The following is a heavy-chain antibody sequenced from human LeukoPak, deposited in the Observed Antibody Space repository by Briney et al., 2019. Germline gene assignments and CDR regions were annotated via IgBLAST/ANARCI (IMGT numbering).Heavy chain of an antibody. CDR2: ISGSGGST. J-gene: IGHJ5*02. D-gene: IGHD2-21*02. V-gene: IGHV3-23*01. CDR1: GFTFSSYA. Sequence: GGSLRLSCAASGFTFSSYAMSWVRQAPGKGLEWVSAISGSGGSTYYADSVKGRFTISRDNSKNTLYLQMNSLRAEDTAVHYCAKGSGVTGRPRWFDPWGQGTLVTVSS. CDR3: AKGSGVTGRPRWFDP.